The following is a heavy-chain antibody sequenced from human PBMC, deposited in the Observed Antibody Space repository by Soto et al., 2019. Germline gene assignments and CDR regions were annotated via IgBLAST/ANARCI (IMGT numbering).Heavy chain of an antibody. J-gene: IGHJ3*02. CDR2: IYYSGST. CDR3: ARIGPHYYDSSGDAFDI. CDR1: GGSLSSYW. Sequence: PSETLSLTCTVSGGSLSSYWWSWIRQPPGKGLEWIGYIYYSGSTYYNPSLKSRVTISVDTSKNQFSLKLSSVTAADTAVYYCARIGPHYYDSSGDAFDIWGQGTMVTVSS. V-gene: IGHV4-59*12. D-gene: IGHD3-22*01.